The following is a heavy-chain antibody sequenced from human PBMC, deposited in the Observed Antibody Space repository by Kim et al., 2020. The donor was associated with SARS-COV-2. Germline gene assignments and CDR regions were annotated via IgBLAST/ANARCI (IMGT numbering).Heavy chain of an antibody. V-gene: IGHV3-48*02. J-gene: IGHJ4*02. Sequence: SVKGRFTISSENAKNSLYLQMNSLRDEDTAVYYCARDLTTMVRGVIKFDYWGQGTLVTVSS. CDR3: ARDLTTMVRGVIKFDY. D-gene: IGHD3-10*01.